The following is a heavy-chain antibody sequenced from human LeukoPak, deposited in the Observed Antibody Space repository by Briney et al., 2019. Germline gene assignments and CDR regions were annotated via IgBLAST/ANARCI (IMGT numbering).Heavy chain of an antibody. D-gene: IGHD3-3*01. V-gene: IGHV4-34*01. CDR1: GGSLIGYY. J-gene: IGHJ4*02. CDR2: INDRGST. CDR3: ARGLGRYLEYWAH. Sequence: SETLSLTCAVYGGSLIGYYWPWIRQTSGRGLEWIGEINDRGSTDYNPSLKSRVSISVDTSKNQFSLKLTSVTAADTAFYYCARGLGRYLEYWAHWGQGTLVTVSS.